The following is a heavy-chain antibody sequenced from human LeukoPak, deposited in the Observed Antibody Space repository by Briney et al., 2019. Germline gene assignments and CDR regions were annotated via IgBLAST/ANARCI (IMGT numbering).Heavy chain of an antibody. V-gene: IGHV1-8*01. CDR3: ARGILSSGAFDI. CDR2: MNPNSGNT. D-gene: IGHD2-21*01. CDR1: GYTFTSYD. J-gene: IGHJ3*02. Sequence: ASVKVSCKASGYTFTSYDINWVRQATGQGLEWMGWMNPNSGNTGYAQKFQGRVTMTRNTSISTAYMEPSSLRSEDTAVYYCARGILSSGAFDIWGQGTMVTVSS.